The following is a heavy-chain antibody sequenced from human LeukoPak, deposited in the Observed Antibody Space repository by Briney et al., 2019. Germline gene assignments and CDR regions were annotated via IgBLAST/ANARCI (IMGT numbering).Heavy chain of an antibody. Sequence: GGSLRLSCAASGFTFSSYAMSWVRQAPGKGLEWVSAISGSGGSTYYADSVKGRFTISRDNSKNTLYLQMNSLRAEDTAVYYCAKDLGGPRRGSTLDYWGQGTLVTVSS. CDR1: GFTFSSYA. J-gene: IGHJ4*02. V-gene: IGHV3-23*01. D-gene: IGHD2-2*01. CDR2: ISGSGGST. CDR3: AKDLGGPRRGSTLDY.